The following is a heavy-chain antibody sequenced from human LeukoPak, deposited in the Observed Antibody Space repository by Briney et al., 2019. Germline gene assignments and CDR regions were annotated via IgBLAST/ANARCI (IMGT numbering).Heavy chain of an antibody. CDR2: INPNNGGT. CDR1: GYTFTGYF. V-gene: IGHV1-2*02. D-gene: IGHD6-13*01. Sequence: ASVKVSCKASGYTFTGYFIHWVRQAPGQGLEWMGWINPNNGGTKYAQKLQGRVTMTRDTSISTAYMELSRLRSDDTAVYYCARAVSSSWYSDYWGQGTLVTVSS. J-gene: IGHJ4*02. CDR3: ARAVSSSWYSDY.